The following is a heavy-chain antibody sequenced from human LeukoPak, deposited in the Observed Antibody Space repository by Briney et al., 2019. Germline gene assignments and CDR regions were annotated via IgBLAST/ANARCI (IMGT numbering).Heavy chain of an antibody. J-gene: IGHJ5*02. CDR2: ITRGSRDL. CDR3: ARDRQQLLHSPNGWFDP. CDR1: GFPFSIYG. Sequence: TGGSLRLSCAASGFPFSIYGLNWVRQAPGKGLEWVASITRGSRDLYYADSVKGRFSISRDDATNSLFLQMNSLRVEDSAIYFCARDRQQLLHSPNGWFDPWGQGTQVTVSS. V-gene: IGHV3-21*03. D-gene: IGHD6-13*01.